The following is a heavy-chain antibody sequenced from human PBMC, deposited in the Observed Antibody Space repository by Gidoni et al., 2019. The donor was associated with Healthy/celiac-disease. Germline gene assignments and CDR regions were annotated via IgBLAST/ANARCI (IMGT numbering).Heavy chain of an antibody. V-gene: IGHV3-74*01. CDR1: GFTFSSYW. CDR2: INSDGSST. CDR3: ARENIRRWLQLVRWYFDL. Sequence: AASGFTFSSYWMHWVRQAPGKGLVWVSRINSDGSSTSYADSVKGRFTISRDNAKNTLYLQMNSLRAEDTAVYYFARENIRRWLQLVRWYFDLWGRGTLVTVSS. D-gene: IGHD5-12*01. J-gene: IGHJ2*01.